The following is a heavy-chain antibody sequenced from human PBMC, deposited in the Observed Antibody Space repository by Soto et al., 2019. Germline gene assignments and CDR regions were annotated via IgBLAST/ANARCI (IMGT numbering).Heavy chain of an antibody. D-gene: IGHD6-19*01. J-gene: IGHJ4*02. V-gene: IGHV5-51*01. Sequence: GESLKISCKGSGYSFTSFWIGWVRQMPGKGLECMGIIYPTDSDTRYSPSFKGQVTISADKSISTTYLQWSSLKASDTAMYYCARVQFSSGWYYDNWGQGTLVTVSS. CDR3: ARVQFSSGWYYDN. CDR1: GYSFTSFW. CDR2: IYPTDSDT.